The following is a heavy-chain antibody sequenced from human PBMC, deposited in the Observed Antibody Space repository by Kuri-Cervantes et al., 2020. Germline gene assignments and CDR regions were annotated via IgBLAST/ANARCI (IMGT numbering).Heavy chain of an antibody. CDR2: INPSGGST. Sequence: ASVKVSCKASGYTFTGYYMHWVRQAPGQGLEWMGIINPSGGSTSYAQKFQGRVTMTRDTSTSTVYMELSRLRSDDTAVYYCANSRSHTTMTTWGQGTLVTVSS. V-gene: IGHV1-46*03. D-gene: IGHD5-18*01. CDR3: ANSRSHTTMTT. J-gene: IGHJ5*02. CDR1: GYTFTGYY.